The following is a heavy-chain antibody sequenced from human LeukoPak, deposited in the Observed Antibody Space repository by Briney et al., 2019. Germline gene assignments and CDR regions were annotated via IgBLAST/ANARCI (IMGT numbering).Heavy chain of an antibody. V-gene: IGHV4-61*02. CDR1: GRSISSGNYF. D-gene: IGHD3-3*01. Sequence: SQTLSLTCTVSGRSISSGNYFWSWIRQPAGKGLEWIGRIYTSGSTNYNPSLKSRVAISVDTSKNQFSLKLSSVTAADTAVYYCARSPLEYDFWSGRHYYFDYWGQGTLVTVSS. CDR2: IYTSGST. CDR3: ARSPLEYDFWSGRHYYFDY. J-gene: IGHJ4*02.